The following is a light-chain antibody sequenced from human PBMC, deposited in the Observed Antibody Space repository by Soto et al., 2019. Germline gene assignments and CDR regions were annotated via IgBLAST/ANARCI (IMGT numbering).Light chain of an antibody. CDR3: QQYRTSPPTWT. J-gene: IGKJ1*01. CDR1: QSVGTS. CDR2: DAS. V-gene: IGKV3-11*01. Sequence: DIFLTQSPATLSLSPGERATLTCRASQSVGTSLAWFQQRPGQAPRLLLSDASTRATGIPARFSGSGSGTDFTLAISSLQPEDVAVYYCQQYRTSPPTWTFGQGTKVEIK.